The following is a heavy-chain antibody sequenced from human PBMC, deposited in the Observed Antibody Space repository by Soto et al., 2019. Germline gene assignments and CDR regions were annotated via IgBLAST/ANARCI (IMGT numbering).Heavy chain of an antibody. D-gene: IGHD3-22*01. CDR2: IYRDDDK. CDR3: AHRWLRGNWFDP. V-gene: IGHV2-5*02. CDR1: GFSLTSTGVA. J-gene: IGHJ5*02. Sequence: QLTLRESGPTLVKPTQTLTMTCTFSGFSLTSTGVAVGWIRQPPGKALERLALIYRDDDKRYSPALKSRLSITKDTSTKQVVLTTTNMHPMDTATYYCAHRWLRGNWFDPWGQGTQVTVSS.